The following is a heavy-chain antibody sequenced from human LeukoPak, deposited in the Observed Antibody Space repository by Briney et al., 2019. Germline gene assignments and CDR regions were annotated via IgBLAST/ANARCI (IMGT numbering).Heavy chain of an antibody. CDR1: GFTVSNNY. J-gene: IGHJ4*02. Sequence: PGGSLRLSCAASGFTVSNNYMSWVRQAPGEGLEWVSLVYRGGTTYYADSVKGRFTISRDSSKNTLYLQMNSLRAEDTAVYYCARGSYDSSRFYCLDNWGQGTLVTVSS. CDR3: ARGSYDSSRFYCLDN. CDR2: VYRGGTT. D-gene: IGHD3-22*01. V-gene: IGHV3-53*01.